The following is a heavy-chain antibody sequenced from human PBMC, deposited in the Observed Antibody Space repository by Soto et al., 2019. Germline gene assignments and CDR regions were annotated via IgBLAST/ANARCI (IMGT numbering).Heavy chain of an antibody. CDR2: IYYSGST. Sequence: QVHLQESGPGLVKPSETLSLTCTVSGGSIRGYYWSWIRQPPGKGLEWIGYIYYSGSTNYNPSLKSRVTISQDTSKNQLSLKLSSATAADTAVYYCGRHRTREQQIAGFDPWGQGTLVTVSS. D-gene: IGHD6-13*01. V-gene: IGHV4-59*08. CDR3: GRHRTREQQIAGFDP. J-gene: IGHJ5*02. CDR1: GGSIRGYY.